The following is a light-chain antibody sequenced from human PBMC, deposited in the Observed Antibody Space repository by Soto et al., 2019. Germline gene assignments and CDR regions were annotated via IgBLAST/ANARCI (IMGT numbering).Light chain of an antibody. V-gene: IGKV3-11*01. Sequence: EIVLTQSPATLSLSPGERATLSCRASQSVSRYLAWYQQKPGQAPRLLIYDASNRATGIPARFSGSGSGTDFTLTISRLEPEDFAVYYCQQRSNWPIAFGQGTRL. J-gene: IGKJ5*01. CDR1: QSVSRY. CDR3: QQRSNWPIA. CDR2: DAS.